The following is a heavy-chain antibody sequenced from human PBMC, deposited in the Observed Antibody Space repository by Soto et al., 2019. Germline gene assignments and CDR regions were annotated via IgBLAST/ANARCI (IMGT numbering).Heavy chain of an antibody. D-gene: IGHD1-1*01. V-gene: IGHV2-5*01. CDR1: GISLSTSGVG. Sequence: QITLKGSGPTLVKPTQTLTLTCTLSGISLSTSGVGLGWIRQTPGKALEWLALVYWNDDKHYSPSLKSRLTITKDTSKNQAILTMTNMDPVDTASYYCARGLATLPFFAFDFWGQGTVVTVSS. J-gene: IGHJ3*01. CDR3: ARGLATLPFFAFDF. CDR2: VYWNDDK.